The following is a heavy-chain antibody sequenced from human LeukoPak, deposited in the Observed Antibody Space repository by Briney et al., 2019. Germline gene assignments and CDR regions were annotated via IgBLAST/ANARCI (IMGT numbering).Heavy chain of an antibody. CDR3: ARVEGSYAGSDY. Sequence: AGSLSLSCAASGFTFSSYWMHWVRQAPGKGLVWVSRINSDGSSTTYADSVKGRFTISRDNDKNTLYLQMNSLTADDAAVYYCARVEGSYAGSDYWGQGTLVTVSS. CDR1: GFTFSSYW. J-gene: IGHJ4*02. D-gene: IGHD3-16*01. V-gene: IGHV3-74*01. CDR2: INSDGSST.